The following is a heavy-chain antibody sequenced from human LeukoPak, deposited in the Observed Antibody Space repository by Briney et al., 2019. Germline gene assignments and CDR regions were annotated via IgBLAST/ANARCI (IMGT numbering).Heavy chain of an antibody. CDR1: GYTFTGYY. CDR3: ARGRGYCSSISCLPEGY. J-gene: IGHJ4*02. D-gene: IGHD2-2*01. CDR2: ISAYNGNT. Sequence: ASVKVSCKASGYTFTGYYMHWVRQAPGQGLEWMGWISAYNGNTNYAQKLQGRVTMTTDTSTSTAYMELRSLRSDDAAVYYCARGRGYCSSISCLPEGYWGQGTLVTVSS. V-gene: IGHV1-18*04.